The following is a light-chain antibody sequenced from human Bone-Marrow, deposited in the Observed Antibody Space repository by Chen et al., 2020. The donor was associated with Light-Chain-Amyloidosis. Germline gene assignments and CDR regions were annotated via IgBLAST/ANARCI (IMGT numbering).Light chain of an antibody. Sequence: SYELTQPPSVSVSPGQTARITCSGDDLPTKYAYWYQQKPGQAPVLVIHRDTERPSGISERFAGSSSGTTATLTISGVQAEDEADYHWQSADSSGTYEVRFGGGTKLTGL. CDR1: DLPTKY. CDR2: RDT. CDR3: QSADSSGTYEVR. V-gene: IGLV3-25*03. J-gene: IGLJ2*01.